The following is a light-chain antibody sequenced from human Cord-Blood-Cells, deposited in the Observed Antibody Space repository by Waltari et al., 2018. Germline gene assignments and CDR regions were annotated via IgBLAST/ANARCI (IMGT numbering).Light chain of an antibody. CDR3: SSYTSSSTL. CDR2: DVS. J-gene: IGLJ1*01. V-gene: IGLV2-14*01. Sequence: QSALTQPASVSGSAGQSITISCTGTTSDVGGYNYVSWYQQHPGKAPKIMIYDVSNRPSGVSNRFSGSKSGNTASLTISGLQAEDEADYYCSSYTSSSTLFGTGTKVTVL. CDR1: TSDVGGYNY.